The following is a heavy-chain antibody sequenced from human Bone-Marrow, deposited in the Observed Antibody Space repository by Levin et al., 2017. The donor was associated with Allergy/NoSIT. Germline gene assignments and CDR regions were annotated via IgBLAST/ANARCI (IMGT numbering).Heavy chain of an antibody. J-gene: IGHJ3*02. CDR2: ITWNSGTI. CDR1: GFTFDDYA. D-gene: IGHD4-23*01. V-gene: IGHV3-9*01. CDR3: VKSFDTVAIHDGFDI. Sequence: SGGSLRLSCAASGFTFDDYAMHWVRQPPGKGLEWVSGITWNSGTIAYAGSVKGRFTISRDNANNSLYLQMNSLRPEDTALYYWVKSFDTVAIHDGFDIWGEGTMVIVSS.